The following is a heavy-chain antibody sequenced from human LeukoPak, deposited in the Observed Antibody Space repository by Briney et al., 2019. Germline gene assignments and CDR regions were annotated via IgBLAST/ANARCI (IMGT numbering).Heavy chain of an antibody. J-gene: IGHJ4*02. Sequence: ASVKVSCKASGYTLTGYYMHWVRQAPGQGLEWMGWIDPSSGGTNYAQKFQGRVTMTRDTSISTAYMELSRLRSDDTAVYYCARRSYYYDSSGYYYFDYWGQGTLVTVSS. D-gene: IGHD3-22*01. CDR2: IDPSSGGT. CDR3: ARRSYYYDSSGYYYFDY. CDR1: GYTLTGYY. V-gene: IGHV1-2*02.